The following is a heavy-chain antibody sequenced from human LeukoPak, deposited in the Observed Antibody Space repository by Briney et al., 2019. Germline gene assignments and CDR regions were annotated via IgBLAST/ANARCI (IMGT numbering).Heavy chain of an antibody. J-gene: IGHJ4*02. CDR3: ARGREVTRDFDY. CDR2: VNHSGST. Sequence: SETLSLTCVVYGGSFSGYYWTWIRQPPGRGLEWIGDVNHSGSTNYNPSLESRVTISVDTSKSQFSLKLSPVTAADTAVYYCARGREVTRDFDYWGQGTLVSVSS. D-gene: IGHD4-11*01. CDR1: GGSFSGYY. V-gene: IGHV4-34*01.